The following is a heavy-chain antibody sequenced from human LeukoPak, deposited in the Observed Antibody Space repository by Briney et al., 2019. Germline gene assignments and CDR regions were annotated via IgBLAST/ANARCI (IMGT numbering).Heavy chain of an antibody. CDR2: ISGSGGST. J-gene: IGHJ4*02. CDR1: GFTFSSYA. CDR3: AKDGLWPPFYF. D-gene: IGHD3-10*01. Sequence: GGSLRLSCAASGFTFSSYAMSWVRQAPGKGLEWVSAISGSGGSTYYADSVKGRFTISRDNTKNTLYLQMNSLRAEDTAVYYCAKDGLWPPFYFWGQGTLVTVSS. V-gene: IGHV3-23*01.